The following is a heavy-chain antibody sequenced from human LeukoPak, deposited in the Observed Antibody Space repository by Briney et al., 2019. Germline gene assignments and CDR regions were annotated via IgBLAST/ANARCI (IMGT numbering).Heavy chain of an antibody. J-gene: IGHJ5*02. V-gene: IGHV4-61*01. Sequence: PSETLSLTCTVSGGSISSSSYYWTWIRQPPGKGLEWIGYIYYSGNTNYNPSLKSRVTISVDTSKNQFSLKLSSVSAADTAVYYCATDRQSSWFYHWGQGTLVTVSS. CDR3: ATDRQSSWFYH. CDR1: GGSISSSSYY. D-gene: IGHD6-13*01. CDR2: IYYSGNT.